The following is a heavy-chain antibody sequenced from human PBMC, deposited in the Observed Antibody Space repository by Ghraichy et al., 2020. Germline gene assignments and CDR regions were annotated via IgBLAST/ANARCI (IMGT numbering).Heavy chain of an antibody. V-gene: IGHV4-31*03. CDR1: GGSISSGGYY. CDR2: IYYSGST. Sequence: SETLSLTCTVSGGSISSGGYYWSWIRQHPGKGLEWIGYIYYSGSTYYNPSLKSRVTISVDTSKNQFSLKLSSVTAADTAVYYCARGGNYDYATRYFDYWGQGTLVTVSS. CDR3: ARGGNYDYATRYFDY. D-gene: IGHD3-16*01. J-gene: IGHJ4*02.